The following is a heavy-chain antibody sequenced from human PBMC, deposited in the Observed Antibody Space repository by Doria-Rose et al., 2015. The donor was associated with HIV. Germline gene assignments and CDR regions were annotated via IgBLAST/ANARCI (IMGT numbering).Heavy chain of an antibody. Sequence: VQLVQSGGGLVRPGGSLRLSCATSGFTFSSHRINWVRQAPGKGLEWVSPISSTSAYINYADSVRGRFTISRGNARNSLYLQMDSLRAEDTAIYYCATGVTLDYWGQGTLVTVSS. J-gene: IGHJ4*02. D-gene: IGHD3-10*01. CDR2: ISSTSAYI. V-gene: IGHV3-21*01. CDR3: ATGVTLDY. CDR1: GFTFSSHR.